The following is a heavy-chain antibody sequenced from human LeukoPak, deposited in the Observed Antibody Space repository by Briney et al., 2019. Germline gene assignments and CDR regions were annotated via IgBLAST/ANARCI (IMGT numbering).Heavy chain of an antibody. V-gene: IGHV4-34*01. CDR2: INHSGST. CDR1: GGSLRGYY. J-gene: IGHJ3*02. Sequence: SETLSLTCAVYGGSLRGYYWGWIRQPPGEGVEWIGEINHSGSTNYKPSLKSRVTISVDTSKKQFSLKLSSVTAADTAVYFCARRPVGTIREAFDIWGQGTMVTVSS. D-gene: IGHD1-1*01. CDR3: ARRPVGTIREAFDI.